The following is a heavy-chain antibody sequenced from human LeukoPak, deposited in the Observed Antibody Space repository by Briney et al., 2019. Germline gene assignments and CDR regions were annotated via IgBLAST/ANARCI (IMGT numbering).Heavy chain of an antibody. D-gene: IGHD2-2*01. CDR2: ISSSGSTI. J-gene: IGHJ5*02. CDR1: GFTFSDYY. CDR3: ARERRGYCSSTSCSWFDP. Sequence: GESLKISCAASGFTFSDYYMSWIRQAPGKGLEWVSYISSSGSTIYYADSVKGQFTISRDNAKNSLYLQMNSLRAEDTAVYYCARERRGYCSSTSCSWFDPWGQGTLVTVSS. V-gene: IGHV3-11*04.